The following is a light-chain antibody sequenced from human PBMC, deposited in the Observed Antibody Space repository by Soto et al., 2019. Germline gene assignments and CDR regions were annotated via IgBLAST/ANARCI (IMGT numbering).Light chain of an antibody. V-gene: IGLV1-51*01. Sequence: QSVLTQPPSVSAAPGQKVTISCSGSSSNIGNNFVSWYQHLPGTAPKLVIYDNNKRPSGIPDRFSGSKSGTSASLAISGLRSEDEADYYCGGWDDSLSGPVFGGGTKLTVL. CDR2: DNN. J-gene: IGLJ2*01. CDR3: GGWDDSLSGPV. CDR1: SSNIGNNF.